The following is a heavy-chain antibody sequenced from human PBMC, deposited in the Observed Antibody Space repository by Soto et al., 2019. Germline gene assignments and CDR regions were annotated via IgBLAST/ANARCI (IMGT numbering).Heavy chain of an antibody. D-gene: IGHD3-22*01. CDR1: GGSISSTTYY. J-gene: IGHJ4*02. V-gene: IGHV4-39*01. CDR3: ATDLYYYETTGFYFFLPLDY. CDR2: ISYSGAA. Sequence: SETLSLTCAVSGGSISSTTYYWGWIRQPPGKGLEWIGTISYSGAAYYNPSLKSRVTISVDTSNNQLFLKLTSVTAADTAVYYCATDLYYYETTGFYFFLPLDYWGQGALVTVSS.